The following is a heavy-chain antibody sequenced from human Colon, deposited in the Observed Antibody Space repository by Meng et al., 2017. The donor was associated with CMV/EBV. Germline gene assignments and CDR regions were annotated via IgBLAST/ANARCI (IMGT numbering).Heavy chain of an antibody. CDR2: IKQDGSEK. CDR3: ARSSGSYGKYYGMDV. Sequence: GESLKISCAASGFTFSSYWMSWVRQAPGKGLEWVANIKQDGSEKYYVDSVKGRFTISRDNAKNSLYLQMNSLRAGDTAVYYCARSSGSYGKYYGMDVWGQGTTVTVSS. V-gene: IGHV3-7*01. D-gene: IGHD1-26*01. J-gene: IGHJ6*02. CDR1: GFTFSSYW.